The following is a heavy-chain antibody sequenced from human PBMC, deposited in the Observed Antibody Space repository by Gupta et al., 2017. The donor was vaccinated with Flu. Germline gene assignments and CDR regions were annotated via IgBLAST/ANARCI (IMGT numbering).Heavy chain of an antibody. Sequence: EVHLVQSGAEVKKPGESLRISCQSSGYTFSSYWVAWVRQAPAKGLEWMGMIWPLHSSARYSPSFEGRVTISVDRSINTAYLQWARLRASDSGMYYCARLKTLGVRMGLDVWGQGTTVTVSS. CDR3: ARLKTLGVRMGLDV. CDR1: GYTFSSYW. CDR2: IWPLHSSA. V-gene: IGHV5-51*03. D-gene: IGHD3-10*01. J-gene: IGHJ6*02.